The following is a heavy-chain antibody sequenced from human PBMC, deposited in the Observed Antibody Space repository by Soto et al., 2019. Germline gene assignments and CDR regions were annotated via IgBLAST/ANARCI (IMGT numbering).Heavy chain of an antibody. CDR2: ISSSSRNT. D-gene: IGHD6-25*01. V-gene: IGHV3-48*02. CDR1: GFTFRDYG. Sequence: GGSLRLACAASGFTFRDYGMNWVRQAPGRGLEWVAYISSSSRNTYNADSVKGRFTISRDNARNSLYLQMNSLRDEDTAVYYCARPALYGYDYWGQATPVTVSS. CDR3: ARPALYGYDY. J-gene: IGHJ4*02.